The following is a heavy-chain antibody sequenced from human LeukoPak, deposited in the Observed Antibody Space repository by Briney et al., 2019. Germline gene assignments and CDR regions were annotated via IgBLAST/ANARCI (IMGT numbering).Heavy chain of an antibody. CDR3: VKDRKSRDLDSLDI. CDR2: IDWNSANV. J-gene: IGHJ3*02. Sequence: GRSLRLSCAASGFTFDEYAMHWVRQAPGKGLEWVSGIDWNSANVGYADSVKGRFTISRDIVKDSLSLQMNGLRAEDTALYYCVKDRKSRDLDSLDIWGQGTMVIVSS. D-gene: IGHD5-24*01. CDR1: GFTFDEYA. V-gene: IGHV3-9*01.